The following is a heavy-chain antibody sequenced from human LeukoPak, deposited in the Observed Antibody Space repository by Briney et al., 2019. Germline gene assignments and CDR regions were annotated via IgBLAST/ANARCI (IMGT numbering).Heavy chain of an antibody. Sequence: PSETLSLTCTVSGGSISSGSYYWSWIRQPAGKGLEWIVRIYTSGSTNYNPSLKSRVTISVDTSKNQFSLKLSSVTAADTAVYYCAREGLYSYQDYWGQGTLVTVSS. D-gene: IGHD5-18*01. V-gene: IGHV4-61*02. CDR1: GGSISSGSYY. J-gene: IGHJ4*02. CDR2: IYTSGST. CDR3: AREGLYSYQDY.